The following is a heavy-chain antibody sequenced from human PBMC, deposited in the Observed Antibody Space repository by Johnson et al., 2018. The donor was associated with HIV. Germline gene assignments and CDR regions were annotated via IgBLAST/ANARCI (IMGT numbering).Heavy chain of an antibody. V-gene: IGHV3-30*02. D-gene: IGHD1-26*01. CDR1: TFTFRNYW. CDR3: ARDRRGATIDDAFDI. CDR2: IRYDGSNK. Sequence: QVQLVESGGGLVQPGGSLRLSCVASTFTFRNYWMSWVRQAPGKGLEWVAFIRYDGSNKYYADSVKGRFPISRDNSKNTLYLQRNSLRAEDTAVYYCARDRRGATIDDAFDIWGQGTMVTVSS. J-gene: IGHJ3*02.